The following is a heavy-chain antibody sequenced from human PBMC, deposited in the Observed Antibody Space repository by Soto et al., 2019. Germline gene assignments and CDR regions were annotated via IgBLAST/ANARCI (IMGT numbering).Heavy chain of an antibody. V-gene: IGHV3-30-3*01. CDR3: AKVSPMGYFFDF. J-gene: IGHJ4*02. CDR1: GFAFNTYS. CDR2: ISYDGSNK. Sequence: PGGPLRLSCAASGFAFNTYSMHWVRQAPGRGLEWVAVISYDGSNKFYADSVKGRFTISRDNSKNTLYLEMNSLRGEDTAVYYCAKVSPMGYFFDFWGQGTLVTVSS.